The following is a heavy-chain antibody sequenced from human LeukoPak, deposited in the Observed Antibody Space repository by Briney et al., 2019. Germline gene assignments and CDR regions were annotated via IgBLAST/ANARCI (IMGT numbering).Heavy chain of an antibody. Sequence: PGRSLRLSCAASGLTFRSYGMHWVRQAPGKGLEWVAVISYDGSHKYYADSVKGRFSISRDNSKNTLYLQMNSLRADDTAVYYCPKGPRRDTGTSIVGLNWFHPWGQGTLVTVSS. CDR3: PKGPRRDTGTSIVGLNWFHP. J-gene: IGHJ5*02. V-gene: IGHV3-30*18. CDR2: ISYDGSHK. D-gene: IGHD2-15*01. CDR1: GLTFRSYG.